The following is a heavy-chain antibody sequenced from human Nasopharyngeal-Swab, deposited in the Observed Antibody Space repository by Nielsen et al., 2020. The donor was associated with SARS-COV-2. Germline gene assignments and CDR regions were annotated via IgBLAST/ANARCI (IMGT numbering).Heavy chain of an antibody. CDR2: IRSKAYGGTT. V-gene: IGHV3-49*04. D-gene: IGHD2-15*01. CDR3: TSMDIVVTRAFDI. Sequence: GESLKISCTASGFTFGDYAMSWVRQAPGKGLEWVGFIRSKAYGGTTEYAASVKGRFTISRDDSKSIAYLQMNSLKTEDTAVYYCTSMDIVVTRAFDIWGQGTMVTVSS. J-gene: IGHJ3*02. CDR1: GFTFGDYA.